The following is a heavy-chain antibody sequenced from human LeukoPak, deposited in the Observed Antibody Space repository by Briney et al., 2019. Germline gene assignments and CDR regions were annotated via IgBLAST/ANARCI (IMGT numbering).Heavy chain of an antibody. CDR1: GGSVSRSPYY. J-gene: IGHJ5*02. D-gene: IGHD3-22*01. CDR3: ARVSTMMRFDP. V-gene: IGHV4-39*07. CDR2: IYYSGST. Sequence: PSETLSLTCTVSGGSVSRSPYYWGWIRQPPGKGLEWIGNIYYSGSTYYNPSLKSRVTISVDTSKNQFSLKVTSVTAADTAVYYCARVSTMMRFDPWGQGTLVTVSS.